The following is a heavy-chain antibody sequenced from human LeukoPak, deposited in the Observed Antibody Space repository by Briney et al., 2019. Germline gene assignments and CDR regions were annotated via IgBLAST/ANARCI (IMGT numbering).Heavy chain of an antibody. J-gene: IGHJ4*02. Sequence: SETLSLTCTVSGGSISSSSYYWGWIRQPPGKGLEWIGSIYYSGSTYYNPSLKSRVTISVDTSKNQFSLKLSSVTAADTAVYYCARYPILVVVTANAPFDYWGQGTLVTVSS. CDR3: ARYPILVVVTANAPFDY. D-gene: IGHD2-21*02. V-gene: IGHV4-39*01. CDR2: IYYSGST. CDR1: GGSISSSSYY.